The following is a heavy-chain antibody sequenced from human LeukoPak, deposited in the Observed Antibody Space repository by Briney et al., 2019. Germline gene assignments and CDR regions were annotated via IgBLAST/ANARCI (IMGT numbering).Heavy chain of an antibody. V-gene: IGHV1-2*02. D-gene: IGHD1-26*01. CDR1: GYTFTDYY. J-gene: IGHJ4*02. Sequence: ASVKVSCKASGYTFTDYYMHWVRQAPGQGLEWMGWINPNSGGTNYAQKFQGRVTMTRDTSISTAYMELSRLRSDDTAVYYCARSPTRWELLDYWGQGTLVTVSS. CDR3: ARSPTRWELLDY. CDR2: INPNSGGT.